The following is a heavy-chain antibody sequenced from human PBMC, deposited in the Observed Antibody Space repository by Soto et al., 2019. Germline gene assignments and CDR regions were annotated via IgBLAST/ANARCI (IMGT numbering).Heavy chain of an antibody. J-gene: IGHJ4*02. Sequence: PGGSLRLSCAASGFTFSSYSMNWVRQAPGKGLEWVSSISSSSNYIYYADSVKGRFTISRDNAKNSLYLQMNSLRAEDTAVYYCARDPPGILEWLSIGFDYWGQGTLVTVSS. CDR3: ARDPPGILEWLSIGFDY. CDR1: GFTFSSYS. V-gene: IGHV3-21*01. D-gene: IGHD3-3*01. CDR2: ISSSSNYI.